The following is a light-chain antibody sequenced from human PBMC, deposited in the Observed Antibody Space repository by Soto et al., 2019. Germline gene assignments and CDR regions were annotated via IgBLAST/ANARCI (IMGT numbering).Light chain of an antibody. CDR3: QQYSNCPPYT. Sequence: ETVLTQSPVTLSVSPGERATLSCRASHSLDSNLAWYQQKPGQAPRLLIYETSTRATGIPARFSGAGSGTEFTLTISSLQSEDFEVYYCQQYSNCPPYTFGQGTRLEIK. V-gene: IGKV3-15*01. CDR2: ETS. CDR1: HSLDSN. J-gene: IGKJ2*01.